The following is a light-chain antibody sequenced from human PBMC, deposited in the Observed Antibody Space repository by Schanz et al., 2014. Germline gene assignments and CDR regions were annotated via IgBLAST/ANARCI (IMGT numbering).Light chain of an antibody. CDR1: QSVISS. J-gene: IGKJ1*01. V-gene: IGKV3D-15*01. Sequence: EIVMTQSPATLSVSTGERVTLSCRASQSVISSLAWYQQKPGQAPRLLMYGASSRATGTPDRFSGSGSGTDFTLTISRLEPEDFATYYCQQSYSTPWTFGQGTKVEIK. CDR3: QQSYSTPWT. CDR2: GAS.